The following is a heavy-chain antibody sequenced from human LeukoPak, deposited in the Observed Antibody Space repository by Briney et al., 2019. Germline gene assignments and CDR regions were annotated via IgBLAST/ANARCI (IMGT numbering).Heavy chain of an antibody. CDR2: ISYDGSNK. D-gene: IGHD5-18*01. CDR3: VRDFRIQLWQPYYYYGMDV. V-gene: IGHV3-30-3*01. J-gene: IGHJ6*02. CDR1: GFTFSSYA. Sequence: GRSLRLSCAASGFTFSSYAMHWVRQAPGKGLEWVAVISYDGSNKYYADSVKGRFTISRDNSKNTLYLQMNSLRAEDTAVYYCVRDFRIQLWQPYYYYGMDVWGQGTTVTVSS.